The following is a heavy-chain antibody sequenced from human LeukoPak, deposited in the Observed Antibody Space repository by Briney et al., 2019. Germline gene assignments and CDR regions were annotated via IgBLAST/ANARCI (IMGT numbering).Heavy chain of an antibody. D-gene: IGHD6-13*01. CDR1: GYTLTELS. J-gene: IGHJ3*02. Sequence: ASVKVSCKVSGYTLTELSMHWVRQAPGNGLEWMGGFDPEDGETIYAQKFQGRVTMTEDTSTDTAYMELSSLRSEDTAAYYCATAPYSSSWYLDAFDIWGQGTMVTVSS. CDR2: FDPEDGET. V-gene: IGHV1-24*01. CDR3: ATAPYSSSWYLDAFDI.